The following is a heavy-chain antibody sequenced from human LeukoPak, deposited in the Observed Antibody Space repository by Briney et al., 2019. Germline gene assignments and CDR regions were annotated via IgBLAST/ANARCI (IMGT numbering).Heavy chain of an antibody. V-gene: IGHV4-39*07. CDR3: ARGPDAKYNFYYYMDV. CDR2: KYYSGNT. Sequence: NPSETLSLTCTVSGGSISSSSYYWGWIRQAPGKGLEWIGNKYYSGNTYHNPSLKSRVTLSVDTSKNQFSLKLSSVTAADTAVYYCARGPDAKYNFYYYMDVWGRGNTVTVSS. J-gene: IGHJ6*03. D-gene: IGHD1-14*01. CDR1: GGSISSSSYY.